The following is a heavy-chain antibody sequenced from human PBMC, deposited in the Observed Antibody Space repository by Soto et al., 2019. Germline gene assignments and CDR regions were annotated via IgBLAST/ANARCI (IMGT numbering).Heavy chain of an antibody. CDR2: IIPIFGTA. J-gene: IGHJ5*02. CDR3: AREVVVAATGWFDP. V-gene: IGHV1-69*12. Sequence: QVQLVQSGAEVKXXXXXVKXSCKASGGTFSSYAISWVRQAPGQGLEWMGGIIPIFGTANYAQKFQGRDTITADESTSTAYMELSRLRSEDTAVYYCAREVVVAATGWFDPWGQGTLVTVSS. D-gene: IGHD2-15*01. CDR1: GGTFSSYA.